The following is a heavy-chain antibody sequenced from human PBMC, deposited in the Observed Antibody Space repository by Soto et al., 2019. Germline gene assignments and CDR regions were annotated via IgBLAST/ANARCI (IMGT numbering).Heavy chain of an antibody. V-gene: IGHV3-23*01. J-gene: IGHJ6*03. D-gene: IGHD6-13*01. CDR2: ISGSGGST. CDR1: GFTFSSYA. CDR3: AKGSSSSWSGDYYYYMDV. Sequence: EVQLLESGGGLVQPGGSLRLSCAASGFTFSSYAMSWVRQAPGKGLEWVSAISGSGGSTYYADSVKGRFTISRDNSKNTLYLQMNSLRAEDTAVYYCAKGSSSSWSGDYYYYMDVWGKGTTVTVSS.